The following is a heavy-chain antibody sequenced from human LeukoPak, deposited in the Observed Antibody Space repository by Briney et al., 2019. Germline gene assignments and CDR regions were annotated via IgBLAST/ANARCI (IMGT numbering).Heavy chain of an antibody. Sequence: GGSLRLSCAASGFTFSNAWMSWVRQAPGKGLEWVGCIKSKTDGGTTDYAAPVKGRFTISRDDSKNTLYLQMNSLKTEDTAVYYCTKVTMVRGVSDGFSGWGQGTLVTVSS. V-gene: IGHV3-15*01. CDR1: GFTFSNAW. CDR2: IKSKTDGGTT. CDR3: TKVTMVRGVSDGFSG. J-gene: IGHJ4*02. D-gene: IGHD3-10*01.